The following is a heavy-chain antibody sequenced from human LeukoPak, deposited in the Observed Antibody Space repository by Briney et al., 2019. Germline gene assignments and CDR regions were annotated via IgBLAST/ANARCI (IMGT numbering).Heavy chain of an antibody. CDR3: ARPRGETTGFDWSHDAFDI. D-gene: IGHD3-9*01. V-gene: IGHV1-3*01. Sequence: ASVKVSCKASGCTFTSYAMHWVRQAPGQRLEWMGWINAGNGNTKYSQKFQGRVTITRDTSASTAYMELSSLRSEDTAVYYCARPRGETTGFDWSHDAFDIWGQGTMVTVSS. CDR1: GCTFTSYA. CDR2: INAGNGNT. J-gene: IGHJ3*02.